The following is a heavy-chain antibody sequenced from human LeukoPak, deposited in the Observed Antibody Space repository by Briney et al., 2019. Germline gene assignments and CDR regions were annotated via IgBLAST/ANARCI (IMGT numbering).Heavy chain of an antibody. CDR3: ARVVDHDYGDYYLDY. CDR2: IYYSGST. D-gene: IGHD4-17*01. Sequence: PSETLSLTCTVSGGSISGYYWSWIRQPPGKGLEWIGYIYYSGSTNYNPSLKSRVTISVDTSKNQFSLKLSSVTAADTAVYYCARVVDHDYGDYYLDYWGQGTLVTVSS. V-gene: IGHV4-59*01. J-gene: IGHJ4*02. CDR1: GGSISGYY.